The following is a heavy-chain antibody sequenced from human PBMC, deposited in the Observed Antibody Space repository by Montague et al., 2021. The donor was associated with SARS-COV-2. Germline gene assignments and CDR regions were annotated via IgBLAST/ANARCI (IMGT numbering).Heavy chain of an antibody. J-gene: IGHJ6*02. Sequence: SETLSLTCTVSGGSISSSSYYWGWIRQPPGKGLEWIGSIYCSGSNYYNPSLQRRITISVDTSKNQFSLKLSSVTAADTAVYYCARVGRQQLVRLFGMDVWGQGTLVTVSS. CDR3: ARVGRQQLVRLFGMDV. CDR2: IYCSGSN. V-gene: IGHV4-39*07. CDR1: GGSISSSSYY. D-gene: IGHD6-13*01.